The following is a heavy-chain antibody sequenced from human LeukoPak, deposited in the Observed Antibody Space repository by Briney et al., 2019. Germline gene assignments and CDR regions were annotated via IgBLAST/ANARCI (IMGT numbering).Heavy chain of an antibody. Sequence: GGSLRLSCAASGFTFSSYGMSWVRQAPGKGLEWVSAISGSGGSTYYADSVKGRFTISRDNSKNTLYLQMNSLRAEDTAVYYCARARLGSYYDYWGQGTLVTVSS. CDR2: ISGSGGST. V-gene: IGHV3-23*01. CDR1: GFTFSSYG. J-gene: IGHJ4*02. D-gene: IGHD1-26*01. CDR3: ARARLGSYYDY.